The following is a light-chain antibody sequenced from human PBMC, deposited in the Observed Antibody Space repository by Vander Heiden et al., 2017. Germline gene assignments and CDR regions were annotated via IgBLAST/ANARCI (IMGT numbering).Light chain of an antibody. CDR3: MQALQTPL. CDR2: LGS. J-gene: IGKJ2*01. CDR1: QSLLHSNGYNY. V-gene: IGKV2-28*01. Sequence: DIVMTQSPLSLPVTPGEPASISCRSSQSLLHSNGYNYLDWYLQKPGQSPQLLTYLGSNRASGVPDRFSGRGSGTDFTLKISRVEAEDVGVYYCMQALQTPLFGQGTKLXIK.